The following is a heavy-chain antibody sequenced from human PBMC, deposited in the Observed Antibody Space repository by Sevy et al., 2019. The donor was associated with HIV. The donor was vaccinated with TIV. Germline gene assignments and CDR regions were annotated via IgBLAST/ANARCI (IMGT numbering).Heavy chain of an antibody. Sequence: AAVKVSCKASGYTFTGYYIHWVRQAPRHGLERKGWINPNSGGTDYPQQFQDRVTMTRDTSISTAYMELSRLRSDDTAMYYCARDRGSSSAWTFYGMDVWGQGTPVTVSS. CDR1: GYTFTGYY. V-gene: IGHV1-2*02. CDR2: INPNSGGT. J-gene: IGHJ6*02. CDR3: ARDRGSSSAWTFYGMDV. D-gene: IGHD6-6*01.